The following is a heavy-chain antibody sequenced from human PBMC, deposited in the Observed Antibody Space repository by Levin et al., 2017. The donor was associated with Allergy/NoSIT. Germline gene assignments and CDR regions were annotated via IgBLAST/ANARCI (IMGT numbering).Heavy chain of an antibody. CDR2: ISYDGSNK. V-gene: IGHV3-30*18. J-gene: IGHJ6*02. D-gene: IGHD5-12*01. CDR3: AKVAIVATINYYGMDV. CDR1: GFTFSSYG. Sequence: LSLTCAASGFTFSSYGMHWVRQAPGKGLEWVAVISYDGSNKYYADSVKGRFTISRDNSKNTLYLQMNSLRAEDTAVYYCAKVAIVATINYYGMDVWGQGTTVTVSS.